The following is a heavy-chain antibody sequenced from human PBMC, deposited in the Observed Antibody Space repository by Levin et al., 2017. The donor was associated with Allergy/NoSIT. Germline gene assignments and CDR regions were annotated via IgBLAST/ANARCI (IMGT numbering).Heavy chain of an antibody. V-gene: IGHV3-30-3*01. CDR2: ISYDGSNK. CDR1: GFTFSSYP. J-gene: IGHJ3*02. D-gene: IGHD3-10*01. CDR3: AREGSGSAFDI. Sequence: GGSLRLSCAASGFTFSSYPMHWVHQAPGKGLEWVAVISYDGSNKYYADSVKGRFTISRDNSKNTLYLQMNSLRAEDTAVYYCAREGSGSAFDIWGQGTMVTVSS.